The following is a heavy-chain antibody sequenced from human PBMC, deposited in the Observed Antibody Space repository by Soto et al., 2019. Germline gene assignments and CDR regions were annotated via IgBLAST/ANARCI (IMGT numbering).Heavy chain of an antibody. V-gene: IGHV5-51*01. CDR1: GYNFATYW. D-gene: IGHD2-2*01. CDR2: IYPPNSDT. J-gene: IGHJ4*02. CDR3: ARNRLYSSSWTTFDY. Sequence: GESLKISCQGSGYNFATYWIGWVRQTPGKGLEWIGIIYPPNSDTKYSPSFEGQVTISAEKSINTAYLQWSSLTASDTAVYYCARNRLYSSSWTTFDYWGQGTLVTV.